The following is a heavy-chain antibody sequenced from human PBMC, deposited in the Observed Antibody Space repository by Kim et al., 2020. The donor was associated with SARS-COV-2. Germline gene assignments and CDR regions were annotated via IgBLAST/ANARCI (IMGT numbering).Heavy chain of an antibody. CDR1: GFTFSRHW. D-gene: IGHD3-10*01. CDR3: AREFGNRGTSYGLDV. V-gene: IGHV3-74*01. Sequence: GGSLRLSCAASGFTFSRHWMHWVRQVPGKGLVWVARINDDGSTIYADSVKGRFTISRDNAKNTVYLQMNCLRAEDTAVYFCAREFGNRGTSYGLDVWGQGTTVTVS. J-gene: IGHJ6*02. CDR2: INDDGST.